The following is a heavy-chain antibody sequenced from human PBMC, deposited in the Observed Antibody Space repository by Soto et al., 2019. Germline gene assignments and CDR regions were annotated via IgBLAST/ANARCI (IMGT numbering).Heavy chain of an antibody. Sequence: GASVKVSCKASGYTFTSYAMHWVRQAPGQRLEWMGWINAGNGNTKYSQKFQGRVTITRDTSASTAYMELSSLRSEDTAVYYCARGYLFSGDYTREGDAFDIWGQGTMVTVSS. V-gene: IGHV1-3*01. D-gene: IGHD4-17*01. J-gene: IGHJ3*02. CDR1: GYTFTSYA. CDR2: INAGNGNT. CDR3: ARGYLFSGDYTREGDAFDI.